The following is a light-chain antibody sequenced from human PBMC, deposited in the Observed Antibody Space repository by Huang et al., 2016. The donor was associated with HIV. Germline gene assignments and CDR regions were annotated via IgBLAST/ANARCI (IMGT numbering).Light chain of an antibody. CDR2: GAS. CDR1: QNISRF. V-gene: IGKV3-11*01. CDR3: QQRFT. Sequence: EIVLTQSPATLSLSPGGRATLSCRASQNISRFLAWYQQGAGQAPRLLMYGASDRATCIPARFSGRGSGTDFTLTINNLEPGDFAVYYCQQRFTFGPGTKVDIK. J-gene: IGKJ3*01.